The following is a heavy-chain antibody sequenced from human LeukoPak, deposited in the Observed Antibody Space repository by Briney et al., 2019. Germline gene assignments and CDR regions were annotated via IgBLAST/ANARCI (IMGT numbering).Heavy chain of an antibody. Sequence: GGSLRLSCAASGFTFSSYWMHWVRQAPGKGLVWVSRINTDGSSTSYADSVKGRFTISRDNAKNSLYLQMNSLRAEDTAVYYCARDLWLSSSWYGGNYFDYWGQGTLVTVSS. CDR2: INTDGSST. D-gene: IGHD6-13*01. J-gene: IGHJ4*02. CDR1: GFTFSSYW. CDR3: ARDLWLSSSWYGGNYFDY. V-gene: IGHV3-74*01.